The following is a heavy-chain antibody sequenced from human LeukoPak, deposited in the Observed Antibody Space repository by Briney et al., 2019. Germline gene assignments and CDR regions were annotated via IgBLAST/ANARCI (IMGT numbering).Heavy chain of an antibody. CDR2: IIPILGIA. D-gene: IGHD3-22*01. CDR3: ARVDYDSRGGGPNDY. J-gene: IGHJ4*02. CDR1: GGTFSSYA. Sequence: SVKVSCKASGGTFSSYAISWVRQAPGQGLEGMGRIIPILGIANYAQKFQGRVTITADKSTSTAYMELSSLRSEDTAVYYCARVDYDSRGGGPNDYWGQGTLVTVSS. V-gene: IGHV1-69*04.